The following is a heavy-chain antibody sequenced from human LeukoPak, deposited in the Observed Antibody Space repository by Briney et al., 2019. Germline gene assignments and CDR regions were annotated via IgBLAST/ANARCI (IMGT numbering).Heavy chain of an antibody. CDR3: VRRLSYYYGMDV. Sequence: PSETLSLTCTVSGGSINNNDYYWGWIRQPPGKHLEWIGSISYSGFTYYNPSLKSRVTISVDTSIHQFSLRLRSVTAADTAVYYCVRRLSYYYGMDVWGQGTTVTVSS. J-gene: IGHJ6*02. CDR1: GGSINNNDYY. CDR2: ISYSGFT. V-gene: IGHV4-39*01.